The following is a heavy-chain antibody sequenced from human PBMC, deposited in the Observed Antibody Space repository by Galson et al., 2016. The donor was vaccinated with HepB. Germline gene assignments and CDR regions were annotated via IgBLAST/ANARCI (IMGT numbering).Heavy chain of an antibody. V-gene: IGHV3-30*18. CDR3: AKDRDGHGYVVGYGLDV. D-gene: IGHD5-18*01. CDR1: GFTFRNYG. Sequence: SLRLSCAASGFTFRNYGIHWVRQAPGKGLGWLAVISYDGNNGYYADSVKGRFTISRDNSKNTLDLQMNSLRAEDTAVYYCAKDRDGHGYVVGYGLDVWGQGTTVTVSS. J-gene: IGHJ6*02. CDR2: ISYDGNNG.